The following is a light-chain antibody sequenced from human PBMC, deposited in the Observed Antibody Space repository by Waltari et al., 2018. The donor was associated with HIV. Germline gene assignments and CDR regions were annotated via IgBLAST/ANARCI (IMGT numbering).Light chain of an antibody. CDR2: DVS. V-gene: IGLV2-11*01. CDR1: SIAAGRYNS. Sequence: QSALTQPRPVSGSPGQSVTISCTGSSIAAGRYNSVFWYHQHPGKAPKLMIDDVSKRPSGVPDRFSGSKSGNTASLTISGLQAEDEADYYCCSYAGSYTFVFGGGTKLTVL. J-gene: IGLJ2*01. CDR3: CSYAGSYTFV.